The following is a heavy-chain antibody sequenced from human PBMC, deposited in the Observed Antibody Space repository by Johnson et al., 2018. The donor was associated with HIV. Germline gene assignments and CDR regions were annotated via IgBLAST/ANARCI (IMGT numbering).Heavy chain of an antibody. CDR2: IGKVSDT. CDR1: GSTFSSYD. V-gene: IGHV3-13*01. CDR3: AKPPSMGADAFDI. Sequence: VQLVESGGGLIQPGGSLRLSCAASGSTFSSYDMHWVRQATGKGLEWVSAIGKVSDTYCADSVKGRFTISRDNSNKTVYLQMNSLGPEDTAVYYCAKPPSMGADAFDIWGQGTMVTVSS. J-gene: IGHJ3*02. D-gene: IGHD3-16*01.